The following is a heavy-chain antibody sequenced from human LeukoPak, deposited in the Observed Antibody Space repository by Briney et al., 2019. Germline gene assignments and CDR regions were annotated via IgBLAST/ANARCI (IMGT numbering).Heavy chain of an antibody. J-gene: IGHJ6*02. CDR1: GYTFTSYY. Sequence: ASVKVSCKASGYTFTSYYMHWVRQAPGQGLEWMAIINLSGGSTDYTQKFQGRVTMTRDTSTNTVYKELSSLRSEDTAVYYCVRHNHMDVWGQGTTVTVSS. CDR3: VRHNHMDV. V-gene: IGHV1-46*01. CDR2: INLSGGST.